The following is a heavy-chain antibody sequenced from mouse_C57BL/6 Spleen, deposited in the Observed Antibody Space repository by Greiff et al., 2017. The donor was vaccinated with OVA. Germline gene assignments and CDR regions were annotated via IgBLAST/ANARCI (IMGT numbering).Heavy chain of an antibody. CDR2: ISGGGGDT. D-gene: IGHD2-3*01. J-gene: IGHJ1*03. CDR1: GFTFSSYT. CDR3: ARRVTTPRYFDV. Sequence: DVQLVESGGGLVKPGGSLKLSCAASGFTFSSYTMSWVRQTPEKRLEWVATISGGGGDTYYPDSVKGRFTIPRDNAKNTLYLQMRSLRSEDTALYYCARRVTTPRYFDVWGTGTTVTVSS. V-gene: IGHV5-9*01.